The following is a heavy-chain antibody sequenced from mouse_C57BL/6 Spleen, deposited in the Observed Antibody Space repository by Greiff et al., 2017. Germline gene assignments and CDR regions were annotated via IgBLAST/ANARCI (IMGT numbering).Heavy chain of an antibody. V-gene: IGHV2-2*01. Sequence: QVQLKESGPGLVQPSQSLSITCTVSGFSLTSYGVHWVRQSPGQGLEWLGVIWRGGSTDYNAAFISRLSISKDNSKSQVCFKMNSRQADDTAIYYGASHYGSSYDYFDVWGTGTTVTVAS. D-gene: IGHD1-1*01. CDR1: GFSLTSYG. J-gene: IGHJ1*03. CDR2: IWRGGST. CDR3: ASHYGSSYDYFDV.